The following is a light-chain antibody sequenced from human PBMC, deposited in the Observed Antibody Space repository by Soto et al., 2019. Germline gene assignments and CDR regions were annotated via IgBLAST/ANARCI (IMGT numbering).Light chain of an antibody. CDR2: YDS. CDR3: QVWDSSSDHPYWV. V-gene: IGLV3-21*04. CDR1: NIGSKS. J-gene: IGLJ3*02. Sequence: SYELTQPPSVSVAPGKTARITCGGNNIGSKSVHWYQQKPGQAPMLAIYYDSDRPSGIPERFSGSNSGNTATLTISRVEAGDEADYYCQVWDSSSDHPYWVFGGGTKLTVL.